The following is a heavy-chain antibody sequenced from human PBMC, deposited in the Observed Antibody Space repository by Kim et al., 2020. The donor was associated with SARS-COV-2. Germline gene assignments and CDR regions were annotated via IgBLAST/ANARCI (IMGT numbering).Heavy chain of an antibody. J-gene: IGHJ4*02. V-gene: IGHV1-24*01. D-gene: IGHD3-3*01. CDR1: GRIFTELS. Sequence: ASVKVSCKVSGRIFTELSMHWVRQAPGKGLEWMGGFDPGDGKTIYAQKFQGRVTMTEDRSTETAYMELSSLRSDDTAVYYCVTGEAMEWLDIFEYWAQGTLVTVSS. CDR3: VTGEAMEWLDIFEY. CDR2: FDPGDGKT.